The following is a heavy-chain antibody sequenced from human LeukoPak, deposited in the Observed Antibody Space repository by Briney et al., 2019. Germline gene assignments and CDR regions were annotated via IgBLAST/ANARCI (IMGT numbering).Heavy chain of an antibody. V-gene: IGHV3-64*01. J-gene: IGHJ4*02. D-gene: IGHD5-18*01. Sequence: RPGGSLGLSCAASGFTFSSYAMHWVRQAPGKGLEYVSAISSNGGSTYYANSVKGRFTISRDNSKNTLYLQMGSLRAEDMAVYYCARGIKVDTFYYFDYWGQGTLVTVSS. CDR2: ISSNGGST. CDR3: ARGIKVDTFYYFDY. CDR1: GFTFSSYA.